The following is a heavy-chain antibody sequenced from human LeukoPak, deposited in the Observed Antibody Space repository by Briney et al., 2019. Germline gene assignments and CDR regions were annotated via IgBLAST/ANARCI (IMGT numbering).Heavy chain of an antibody. J-gene: IGHJ4*02. V-gene: IGHV3-23*01. Sequence: AGGSLRLXXAASGITLXXXXXXXVRQAPGKXXEYVSGISASGGTTXXXDSMKGRXTIXRDNSKNTVYLQVNGLRVEDTAVYYCAKRGGYYFDYWGQGTLVTVSS. D-gene: IGHD5-24*01. CDR3: AKRGGYYFDY. CDR2: ISASGGTT. CDR1: GITLXXXX.